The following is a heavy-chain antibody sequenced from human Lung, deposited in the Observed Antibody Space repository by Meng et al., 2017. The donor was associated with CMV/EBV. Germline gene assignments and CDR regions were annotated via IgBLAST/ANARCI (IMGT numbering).Heavy chain of an antibody. J-gene: IGHJ6*02. CDR2: INPSGGST. Sequence: SVKVSXKASGYTFTSYYMHWVRQAPGQGLEWMGIINPSGGSTSYAQKFQGRVTMTRDTSTSTVYMELSSLRSEDTAVYYCARDRLGVTTGMDVWGQGTTVTVSS. D-gene: IGHD4-11*01. CDR3: ARDRLGVTTGMDV. CDR1: GYTFTSYY. V-gene: IGHV1-46*01.